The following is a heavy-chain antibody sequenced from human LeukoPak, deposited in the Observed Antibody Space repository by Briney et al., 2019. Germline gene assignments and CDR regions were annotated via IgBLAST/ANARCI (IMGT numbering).Heavy chain of an antibody. D-gene: IGHD4-17*01. Sequence: SETLSLTCTVSGGSISGYYWSWIRQPPGKGLEWIGYIYYSGSTNYNPSLKSRVTISVDTSKNQFSLKLSSVTAADTAVYYCARTTVTPPDYYYYGMVVWGQGTTVTVSS. V-gene: IGHV4-59*01. CDR2: IYYSGST. CDR3: ARTTVTPPDYYYYGMVV. CDR1: GGSISGYY. J-gene: IGHJ6*02.